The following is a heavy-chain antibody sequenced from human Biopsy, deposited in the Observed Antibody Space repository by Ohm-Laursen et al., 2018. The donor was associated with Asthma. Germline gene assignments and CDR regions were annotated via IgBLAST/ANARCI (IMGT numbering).Heavy chain of an antibody. J-gene: IGHJ4*02. CDR3: VRHQYGSSWSTLDY. D-gene: IGHD2-15*01. CDR1: GGSITSSSYY. V-gene: IGHV4-39*01. CDR2: MYHSGSP. Sequence: TLSLTCPVSGGSITSSSYYWGWIRQPPGKGMEWIGSMYHSGSPYYHPSLKSRATISVDTSKNQLSLKMSSVTAADTAVYFCVRHQYGSSWSTLDYWGQGALVTVSS.